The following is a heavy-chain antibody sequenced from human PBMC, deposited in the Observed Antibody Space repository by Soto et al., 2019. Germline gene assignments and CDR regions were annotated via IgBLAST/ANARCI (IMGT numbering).Heavy chain of an antibody. V-gene: IGHV1-18*01. J-gene: IGHJ4*02. CDR1: GYTFNTYF. CDR2: ISPHNGKT. Sequence: HVQLVQTGGELKKPGASVKVSCNTSGYTFNTYFITWVRQAPGQGLEWMGWISPHNGKTNYAEKFQGRVTMTADTITKTAYMELRNLRIDDTAVYYCARDTGNSFDYWGQGTPVTVSS. CDR3: ARDTGNSFDY.